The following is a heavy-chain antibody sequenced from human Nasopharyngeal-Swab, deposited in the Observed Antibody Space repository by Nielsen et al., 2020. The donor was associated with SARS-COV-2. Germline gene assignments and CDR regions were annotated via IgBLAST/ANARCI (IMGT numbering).Heavy chain of an antibody. J-gene: IGHJ4*02. CDR1: GFTFSSYA. D-gene: IGHD6-19*01. V-gene: IGHV3-30*04. CDR2: ISYDGSNK. Sequence: GSLKISCAASGFTFSSYAMHWVRQAPGKGLEWVAVISYDGSNKYYADSVKGRFTISRDNSKNTLYLQMNSLRAEDTAVYYCARDRSGWYLDYWGQGTLVTVSS. CDR3: ARDRSGWYLDY.